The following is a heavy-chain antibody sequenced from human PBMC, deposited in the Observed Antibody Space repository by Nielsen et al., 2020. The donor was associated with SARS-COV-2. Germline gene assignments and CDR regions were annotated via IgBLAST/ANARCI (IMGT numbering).Heavy chain of an antibody. V-gene: IGHV4-39*07. CDR1: GGSISSSSYY. Sequence: SETLSLTCTVSGGSISSSSYYWGWIRQPPGKGLEWIGSIYYSGSTNYNPSLKSRVTISVDTSKNQFSLKLSSVTAADTAVYYCARGLGPSDYWGQGTLVTVSS. D-gene: IGHD7-27*01. CDR3: ARGLGPSDY. J-gene: IGHJ4*02. CDR2: IYYSGST.